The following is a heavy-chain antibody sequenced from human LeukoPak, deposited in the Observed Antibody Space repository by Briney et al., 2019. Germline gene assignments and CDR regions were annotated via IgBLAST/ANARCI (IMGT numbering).Heavy chain of an antibody. D-gene: IGHD6-19*01. V-gene: IGHV4-4*07. CDR3: ARDLIPVAGINCFDP. CDR1: GGSISDYY. CDR2: IYSSGTT. J-gene: IGHJ5*02. Sequence: PSETLSLTCTVSGGSISDYYWDWIRQPAGKGLEWIGRIYSSGTTNYNPSLQSRVTMSVDTSKNQFSLKLSSVSAADTAVYFCARDLIPVAGINCFDPWGQGTLVTVSS.